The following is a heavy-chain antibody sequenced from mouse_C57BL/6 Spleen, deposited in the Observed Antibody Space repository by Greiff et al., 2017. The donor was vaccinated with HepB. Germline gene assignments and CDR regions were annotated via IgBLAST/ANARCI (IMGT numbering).Heavy chain of an antibody. CDR2: INPDTGGT. J-gene: IGHJ2*01. Sequence: EVQLQQSGPELVKPGASVTIPCKASGYTFTDYKMDWVKQSPGKSLEWIGDINPDTGGTIYNQKFKGKATLTVDKSSTTAYMELRSLTSEDAAFYVCARPRVVGYFDYWGQGTTLTVSS. CDR3: ARPRVVGYFDY. D-gene: IGHD1-1*02. V-gene: IGHV1-18*01. CDR1: GYTFTDYK.